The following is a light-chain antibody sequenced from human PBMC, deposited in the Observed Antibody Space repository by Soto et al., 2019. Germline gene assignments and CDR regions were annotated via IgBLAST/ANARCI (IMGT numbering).Light chain of an antibody. J-gene: IGLJ2*01. Sequence: QSVLTQPPSGSAAPGQKGTISCSGISSNIGNNYVSWYQQLPGTAPKLLIYDNNKRPSGIPDRFSGSKSGTSATLGITGLQTGDEADYYCGTWDSSLSVVVFGGGTQMTVL. CDR2: DNN. CDR1: SSNIGNNY. CDR3: GTWDSSLSVVV. V-gene: IGLV1-51*01.